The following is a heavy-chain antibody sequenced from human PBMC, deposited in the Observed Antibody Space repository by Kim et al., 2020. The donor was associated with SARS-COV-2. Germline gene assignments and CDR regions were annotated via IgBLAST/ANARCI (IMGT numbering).Heavy chain of an antibody. V-gene: IGHV4-34*01. J-gene: IGHJ4*02. CDR3: ARGPIPSSHDFDY. D-gene: IGHD3-3*01. CDR1: GGSFSDYY. Sequence: SETLSLTCAVSGGSFSDYYWSWIRQPPGMGLEWIGEINHSGSTNYNPSLKSRVTISVDTSKNQFSLKLNSVTAADTAVYYCARGPIPSSHDFDYWGQGTLVTVSS. CDR2: INHSGST.